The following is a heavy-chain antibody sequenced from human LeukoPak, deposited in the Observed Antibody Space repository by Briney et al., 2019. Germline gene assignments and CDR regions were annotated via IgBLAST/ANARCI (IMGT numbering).Heavy chain of an antibody. CDR1: RFTFDDYA. Sequence: PGGSLRLSCAASRFTFDDYAMHWVRQAPGKGLEWVSGISWNSGSIGYADSVKGRFTISRDNAKNSLYLQMNSLRAEDMALYYCAQGRVSGSSKGDHLDYWGQGTLVTVSS. J-gene: IGHJ4*02. V-gene: IGHV3-9*03. CDR3: AQGRVSGSSKGDHLDY. D-gene: IGHD1-26*01. CDR2: ISWNSGSI.